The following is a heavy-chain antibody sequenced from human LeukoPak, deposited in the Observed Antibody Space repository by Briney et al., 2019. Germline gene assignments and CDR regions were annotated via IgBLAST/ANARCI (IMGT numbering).Heavy chain of an antibody. J-gene: IGHJ5*02. Sequence: ASVKVSCKASGYTFTGYYMHWVRQAPGQGLEWMGWINPNSGGTNYAQKFQGRVTMTRDTSISTAYMELSRLRSDDTAAYYCARVTLGIVVVPAAIGVNWFDPWGQGTLVTVSS. D-gene: IGHD2-2*01. V-gene: IGHV1-2*02. CDR1: GYTFTGYY. CDR2: INPNSGGT. CDR3: ARVTLGIVVVPAAIGVNWFDP.